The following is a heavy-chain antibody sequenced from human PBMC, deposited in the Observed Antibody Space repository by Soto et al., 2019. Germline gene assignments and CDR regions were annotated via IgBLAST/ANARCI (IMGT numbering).Heavy chain of an antibody. CDR2: IIPIFGTA. CDR3: ARGVGSGSYYNQYNWFDP. J-gene: IGHJ5*02. V-gene: IGHV1-69*13. D-gene: IGHD3-10*01. CDR1: GGTFSSYA. Sequence: SVKVSCKASGGTFSSYAISWVRQAPGQGLEWMGEIIPIFGTANYAQKFQGRVTITADESTSTAYMELSSLRSEDTAVYYCARGVGSGSYYNQYNWFDPWGQGTLVTVSS.